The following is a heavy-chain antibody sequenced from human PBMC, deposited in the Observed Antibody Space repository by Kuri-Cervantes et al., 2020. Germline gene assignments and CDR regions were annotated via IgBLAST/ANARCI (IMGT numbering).Heavy chain of an antibody. CDR2: VYHSGFT. D-gene: IGHD3-22*01. CDR3: ASHWYYYDSSGQPSPSYFDY. J-gene: IGHJ4*02. Sequence: SETLSLTCSVSGASMKSDYWSWIRQPPKKGLEWIGYVYHSGFTNYSASLESRVSMSIDTSKNQFSLNLSSVTAADTAVYFCASHWYYYDSSGQPSPSYFDYWGQGTLVTVSS. CDR1: GASMKSDY. V-gene: IGHV4-59*12.